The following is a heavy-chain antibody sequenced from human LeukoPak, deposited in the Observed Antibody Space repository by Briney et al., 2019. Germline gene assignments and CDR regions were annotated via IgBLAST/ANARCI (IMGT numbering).Heavy chain of an antibody. Sequence: PSETLSLTCTVSGGSISSSSYSWGWIRQPPGKGLEWIGSIYYSGSTYYNPSLKSRVTISVDTSKNQFSLKLSSVTAADTAVYYCARHKRELNYRDAFDIWGQGTMVTVSS. CDR1: GGSISSSSYS. D-gene: IGHD1-26*01. V-gene: IGHV4-39*01. CDR3: ARHKRELNYRDAFDI. CDR2: IYYSGST. J-gene: IGHJ3*02.